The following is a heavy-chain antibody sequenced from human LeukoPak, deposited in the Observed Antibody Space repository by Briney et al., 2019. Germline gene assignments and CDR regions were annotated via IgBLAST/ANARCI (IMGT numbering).Heavy chain of an antibody. CDR3: ARASLYYYDSSGNVFDI. CDR2: IYSGGST. D-gene: IGHD3-22*01. CDR1: GFTVSSNY. J-gene: IGHJ3*02. Sequence: PGGSLRLSCAASGFTVSSNYMSWVRQAPGKGLEWVSVIYSGGSTYYADSVKGRFTISRDNSKNTLYLQMNSLRAEDTAVYYCARASLYYYDSSGNVFDIWGQGTMVTVSS. V-gene: IGHV3-53*01.